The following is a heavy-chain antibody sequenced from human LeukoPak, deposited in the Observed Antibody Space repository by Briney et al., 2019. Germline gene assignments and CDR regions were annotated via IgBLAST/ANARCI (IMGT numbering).Heavy chain of an antibody. J-gene: IGHJ4*02. V-gene: IGHV1-69*10. CDR3: ARAVVVARGLMAYFDY. Sequence: ASVTVSFKASGGTFIFYAINWVRQAPGQGLEWMGRIIPIPGMANYAQKFQGRVTITADSSTSTAYMEVSSLRSEDTAVYYCARAVVVARGLMAYFDYWGQGTLVTVSS. CDR1: GGTFIFYA. CDR2: IIPIPGMA. D-gene: IGHD3-10*01.